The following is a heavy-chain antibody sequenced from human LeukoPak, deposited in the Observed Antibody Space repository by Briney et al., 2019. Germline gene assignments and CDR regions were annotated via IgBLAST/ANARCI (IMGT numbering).Heavy chain of an antibody. V-gene: IGHV4-30-4*01. J-gene: IGHJ4*02. D-gene: IGHD2-15*01. CDR2: IYYSGST. CDR3: ARGNCSGGTCYEIDY. Sequence: SETLSLTCTVSGGSITSGEHYWNWIRQPPGKGLEWIEYIYYSGSTYYNPSLKSRVTVPVDTSKNQISLKLSSVTAADTAVYYCARGNCSGGTCYEIDYWGQGTLVTVSS. CDR1: GGSITSGEHY.